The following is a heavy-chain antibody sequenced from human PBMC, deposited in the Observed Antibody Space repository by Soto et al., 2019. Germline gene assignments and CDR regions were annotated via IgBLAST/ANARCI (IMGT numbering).Heavy chain of an antibody. V-gene: IGHV3-30*18. Sequence: GGSLRLSCAASGFTFSSYGMHWVRQAPGKGLEWVAVISYDGSNKYYADSVKGRFTISRDNSKKTLYLQMNSLRAEDTAVYYCAKDRYSSSSSPFDYWGQGTLVTVSS. D-gene: IGHD6-13*01. CDR3: AKDRYSSSSSPFDY. J-gene: IGHJ4*02. CDR2: ISYDGSNK. CDR1: GFTFSSYG.